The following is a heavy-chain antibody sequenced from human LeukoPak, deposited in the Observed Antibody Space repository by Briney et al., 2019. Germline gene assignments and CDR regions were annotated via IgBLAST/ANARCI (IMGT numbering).Heavy chain of an antibody. J-gene: IGHJ4*02. V-gene: IGHV3-23*01. CDR3: LTIWISSWPFDY. CDR1: GFIFSKCA. D-gene: IGHD6-13*01. Sequence: GGSLRLSCAASGFIFSKCAMSWVRQVPGKGLEWVSAISGNGVTTYTPDSVKGRFITSRDNSKNTLYLQMSSLTAEDTAVYYCLTIWISSWPFDYWGQGTLVTVSS. CDR2: ISGNGVTT.